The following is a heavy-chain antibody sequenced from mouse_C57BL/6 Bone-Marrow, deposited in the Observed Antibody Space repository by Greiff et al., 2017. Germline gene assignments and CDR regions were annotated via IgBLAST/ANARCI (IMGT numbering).Heavy chain of an antibody. V-gene: IGHV1-42*01. CDR1: GYSFTGYY. D-gene: IGHD6-5*01. CDR2: INPSTGGT. CDR3: ARECLWRDAMDY. Sequence: EVQLQQSGPELVKPGASVKISCKASGYSFTGYYMNWVKQSPEQSLEWIGEINPSTGGTTYNQKFKAKATLTVDKSSSTDYMQLKRLTSEDSAVYYCARECLWRDAMDYWGQGTSVTVSA. J-gene: IGHJ4*01.